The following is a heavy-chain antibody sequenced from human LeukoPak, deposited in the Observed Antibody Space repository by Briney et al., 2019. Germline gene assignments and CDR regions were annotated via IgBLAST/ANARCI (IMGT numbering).Heavy chain of an antibody. J-gene: IGHJ5*02. Sequence: ASVKVSCKASGYTFTKYGINWVRQAPGQGLEWMGWISPYNDNTKYAQILQGRVTMTTDTSTSTAYMELRSLRSEDMAVYYCARDPDCSGGSCPVDWFDPWGQGTLVTVSS. CDR3: ARDPDCSGGSCPVDWFDP. D-gene: IGHD2-15*01. CDR1: GYTFTKYG. V-gene: IGHV1-18*03. CDR2: ISPYNDNT.